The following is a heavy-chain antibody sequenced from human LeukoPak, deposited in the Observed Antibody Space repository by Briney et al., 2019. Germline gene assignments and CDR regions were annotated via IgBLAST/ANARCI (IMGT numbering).Heavy chain of an antibody. Sequence: GGSLRLSCAASGFTFSSYAMSWVRQAPGKGLEWVSAISGSGGSTYYADSVKGRFTISRDNSKNSLSLQMNNLRVEDTAVYYCARDSPRLSYWGQGTLVTVSS. V-gene: IGHV3-23*01. CDR3: ARDSPRLSY. CDR2: ISGSGGST. CDR1: GFTFSSYA. J-gene: IGHJ4*02.